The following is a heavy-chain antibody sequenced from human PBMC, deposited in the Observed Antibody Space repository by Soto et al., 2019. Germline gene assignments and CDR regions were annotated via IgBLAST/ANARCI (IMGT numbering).Heavy chain of an antibody. CDR1: GFTFSDYF. V-gene: IGHV3-11*04. D-gene: IGHD3-22*01. CDR3: ARASGYYDTSGYYGAFYYYGMDV. Sequence: QVQLVESGGGLVKPGGSLRLSCAVSGFTFSDYFMSWIRQAPGKGLEWLSYISSSGATIYYADSVKGRFTISWDNPNNSLYLQMNSLRDEDTAVYYCARASGYYDTSGYYGAFYYYGMDVWGQGTTVTVSS. J-gene: IGHJ6*02. CDR2: ISSSGATI.